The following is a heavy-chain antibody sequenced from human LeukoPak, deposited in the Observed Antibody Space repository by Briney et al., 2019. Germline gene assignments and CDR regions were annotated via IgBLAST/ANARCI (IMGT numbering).Heavy chain of an antibody. J-gene: IGHJ4*02. CDR3: ARDYIDPGNYTPFGY. CDR1: GYTFTAYY. Sequence: ASVTVSCKASGYTFTAYYVHWVRQAPGQGLEWMGWINPISGDTSSAQKFQGRVTMTRDTSISTDYMELSRLISDDTAVYYCARDYIDPGNYTPFGYWGQGTLVTVSS. V-gene: IGHV1-2*02. D-gene: IGHD1-7*01. CDR2: INPISGDT.